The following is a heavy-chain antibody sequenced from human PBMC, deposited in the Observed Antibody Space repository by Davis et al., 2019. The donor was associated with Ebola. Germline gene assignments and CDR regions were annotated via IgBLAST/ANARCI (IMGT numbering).Heavy chain of an antibody. V-gene: IGHV3-7*03. CDR3: ARVVSGY. J-gene: IGHJ4*02. D-gene: IGHD6-19*01. Sequence: GESLKISCATSGHTFTSLGMSWVRQAPGKGLEWVATIKKDGIQKYYVDSVKGRFIISRDNAKNSLYLQMNSLRDEDTAVYYCARVVSGYWGQGLLVTVSS. CDR2: IKKDGIQK. CDR1: GHTFTSLG.